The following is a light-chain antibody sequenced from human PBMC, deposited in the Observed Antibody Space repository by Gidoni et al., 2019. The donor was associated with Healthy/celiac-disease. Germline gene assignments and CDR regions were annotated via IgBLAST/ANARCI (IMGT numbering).Light chain of an antibody. CDR2: AAS. J-gene: IGKJ1*01. Sequence: IRMTQSPSSFSASTGDRVTITCRASQGISSYLAWYQQKPGKAPKLLIYAASTLQSGVPSRFSGSGSGTDFTLTISCLQSEDFATYYCQQYYSYPWTFGQGTKVEIK. V-gene: IGKV1-8*01. CDR1: QGISSY. CDR3: QQYYSYPWT.